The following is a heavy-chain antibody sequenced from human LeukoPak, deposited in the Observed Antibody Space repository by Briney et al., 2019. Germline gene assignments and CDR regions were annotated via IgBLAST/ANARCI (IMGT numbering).Heavy chain of an antibody. J-gene: IGHJ4*02. Sequence: GGSLRLSCAASGFTFSSYNMNWVRQAPGKGLEWVSYISSSNSTIYYADSVKGRFTISRDNAKNSLYLQMNSLRAEDTAVYYCARDQGGGYSYGWQSFDYWGQGTLVTVSS. CDR3: ARDQGGGYSYGWQSFDY. D-gene: IGHD5-18*01. CDR1: GFTFSSYN. V-gene: IGHV3-48*04. CDR2: ISSSNSTI.